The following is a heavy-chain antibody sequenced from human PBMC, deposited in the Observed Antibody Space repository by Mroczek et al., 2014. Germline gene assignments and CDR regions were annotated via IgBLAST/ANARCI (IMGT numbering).Heavy chain of an antibody. CDR3: ARDHRLGYCSSTSPDPQKCYYGMDV. CDR2: IYYSGST. CDR1: GGSISSGGYY. V-gene: IGHV4-31*03. D-gene: IGHD2-2*01. Sequence: QVQLQESGPGLVKPSQTLSLTCTVSGGSISSGGYYWSWIRQHPGKGLEWIGYIYYSGSTYYNPSLKSRVTISVDTSKNQFSLKLSSVTAADTAVYYCARDHRLGYCSSTSPDPQKCYYGMDVWGQGTTVTVSS. J-gene: IGHJ6*02.